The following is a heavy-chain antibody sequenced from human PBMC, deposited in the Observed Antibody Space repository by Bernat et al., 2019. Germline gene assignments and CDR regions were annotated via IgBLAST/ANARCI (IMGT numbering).Heavy chain of an antibody. D-gene: IGHD6-13*01. CDR1: GYTFTGYY. V-gene: IGHV1-2*04. Sequence: QLVQTRAEVRKHGASVKVSCKTNGYTFTGYYMHWVRQAPGQGLEWMGWINPNSGGTNYAQKFQGWVTMTRDTSISTAYMELSRLRSDDTAVYYCAREKVGIAAAGFNYYGMDVWGQGIMVIV. J-gene: IGHJ6*02. CDR3: AREKVGIAAAGFNYYGMDV. CDR2: INPNSGGT.